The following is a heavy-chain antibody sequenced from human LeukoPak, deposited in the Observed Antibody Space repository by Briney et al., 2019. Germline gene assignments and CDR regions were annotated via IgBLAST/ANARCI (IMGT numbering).Heavy chain of an antibody. CDR3: ARARGYSYDPFDY. J-gene: IGHJ4*02. CDR1: GGSISSYY. V-gene: IGHV4-59*01. CDR2: IYYSGST. Sequence: SETLSLTCTVSGGSISSYYWSWIRQPPGKGLEWIGYIYYSGSTNYNPSLKSRVTISVDTSKNQFSLKLSSVTAADTAVYYCARARGYSYDPFDYWGQGTLVTVSS. D-gene: IGHD5-18*01.